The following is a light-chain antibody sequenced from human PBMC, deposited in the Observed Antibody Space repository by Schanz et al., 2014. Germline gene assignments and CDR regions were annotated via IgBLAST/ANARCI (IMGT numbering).Light chain of an antibody. CDR1: EPVGSDY. CDR2: AAS. V-gene: IGKV3-20*01. CDR3: HQYGTSWWT. Sequence: PGEGVTLSCSAREPVGSDYVAWHQQKPDQAPRLLIDAASTRVTGVPDRFRGSGSVTKFTLTISSLEPEDSAVDYCHQYGTSWWTFGQGTKVEVK. J-gene: IGKJ1*01.